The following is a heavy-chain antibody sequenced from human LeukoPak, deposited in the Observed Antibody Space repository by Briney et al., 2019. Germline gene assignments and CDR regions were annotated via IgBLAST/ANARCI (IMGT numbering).Heavy chain of an antibody. J-gene: IGHJ4*02. Sequence: SETLSLTCAVYGGSFSGYYWSWIRQPPGKGLEWIGEINHSGNTNYNPSLKSRVTISVDTSENQFSLKLSSVTAADTAVYYCASASDIVVVVAATLDYWGQGTLVTVSS. D-gene: IGHD2-15*01. CDR1: GGSFSGYY. CDR2: INHSGNT. CDR3: ASASDIVVVVAATLDY. V-gene: IGHV4-34*01.